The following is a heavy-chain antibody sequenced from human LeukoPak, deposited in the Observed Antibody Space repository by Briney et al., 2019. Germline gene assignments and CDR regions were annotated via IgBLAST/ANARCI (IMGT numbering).Heavy chain of an antibody. CDR3: ARSGRIGASDS. J-gene: IGHJ4*02. D-gene: IGHD1-14*01. CDR2: IFYNGNT. CDR1: GGSISNYY. V-gene: IGHV4-59*01. Sequence: SETLSLTCTVSGGSISNYYWSWIRQSPGKGLEWIAYIFYNGNTNYNPSLKSRVTISVDTSKNQFSLKLSSVTAADTAVYYCARSGRIGASDSWGQGSLVTVSS.